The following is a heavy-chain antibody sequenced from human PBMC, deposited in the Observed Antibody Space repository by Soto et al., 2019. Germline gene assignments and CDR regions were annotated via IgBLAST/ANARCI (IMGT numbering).Heavy chain of an antibody. CDR3: AKRIAARPSYYYYGMDV. D-gene: IGHD6-6*01. V-gene: IGHV1-69*13. Sequence: SVKVSCKASGGTFSSYAISWVRQAPGQGLEWMGGSIPIFGTANYAQKFQGRVTITADESTSTAYMELSSLRSEDTAVYYCAKRIAARPSYYYYGMDVWGQGTTVTVSS. J-gene: IGHJ6*02. CDR2: SIPIFGTA. CDR1: GGTFSSYA.